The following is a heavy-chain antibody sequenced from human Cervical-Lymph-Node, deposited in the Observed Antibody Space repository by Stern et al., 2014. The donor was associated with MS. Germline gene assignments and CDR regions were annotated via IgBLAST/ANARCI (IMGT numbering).Heavy chain of an antibody. D-gene: IGHD6-13*01. V-gene: IGHV7-4-1*02. CDR1: GYTFTDYG. CDR3: ARGAGPEQGRWFDP. Sequence: VQLEESGSELKKPGASVTVSCKASGYTFTDYGMNWMRQAPGQGLEWMGWINTNTGSPSYAQGFTGRFVFSLETSVSTAYLKISSLKGEDTAVYYCARGAGPEQGRWFDPWGQGTLGIVSS. CDR2: INTNTGSP. J-gene: IGHJ5*02.